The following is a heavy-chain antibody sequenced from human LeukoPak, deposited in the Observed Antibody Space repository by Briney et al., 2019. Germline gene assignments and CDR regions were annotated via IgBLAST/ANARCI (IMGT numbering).Heavy chain of an antibody. CDR2: ISAYNGNT. D-gene: IGHD2-21*01. CDR1: GYTFTGYY. CDR3: ARAWGNCGGDCYSDY. Sequence: ASVKVSCKASGYTFTGYYMHWVRQAPGQGLEWMGWISAYNGNTNYAQKLQGRVTMTTDTSTSTAYMELRSPRSDDTAVYYCARAWGNCGGDCYSDYWGQGTLVTVSS. V-gene: IGHV1-18*04. J-gene: IGHJ4*02.